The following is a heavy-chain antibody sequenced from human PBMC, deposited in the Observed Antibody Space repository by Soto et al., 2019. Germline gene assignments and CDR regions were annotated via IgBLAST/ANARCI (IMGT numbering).Heavy chain of an antibody. J-gene: IGHJ4*02. CDR2: INPNSGGT. CDR1: GYTFTGYY. D-gene: IGHD6-19*01. CDR3: ARGIGYSSGWSS. V-gene: IGHV1-2*04. Sequence: XSVKVSCKASGYTFTGYYMHWVRQAPGQGLEWMGWINPNSGGTNYAQKFQGWVTMTRDTSISTAYMELSRLRSDDTAVYYCARGIGYSSGWSSWGQGTLVTVSS.